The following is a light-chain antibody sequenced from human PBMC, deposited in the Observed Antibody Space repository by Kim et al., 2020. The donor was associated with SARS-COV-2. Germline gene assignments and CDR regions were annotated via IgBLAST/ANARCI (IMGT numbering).Light chain of an antibody. CDR2: QDS. Sequence: VSPGQKARITCSGDKLGDKYACWYKQKPGQSPVLLIYQDSKRPSGIPERFSGSNSGNTATLTISGTQAMDEADYYCQAWDSSTVVFGGGTQLTVL. V-gene: IGLV3-1*01. CDR3: QAWDSSTVV. CDR1: KLGDKY. J-gene: IGLJ2*01.